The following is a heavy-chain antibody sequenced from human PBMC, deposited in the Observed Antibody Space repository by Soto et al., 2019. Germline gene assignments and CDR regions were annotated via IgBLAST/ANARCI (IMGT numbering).Heavy chain of an antibody. D-gene: IGHD4-4*01. J-gene: IGHJ4*02. V-gene: IGHV3-30*18. CDR2: ISYDGSNK. CDR1: GFTFSSYG. Sequence: QVQLVESGGGVVQPGRSLRLSCAASGFTFSSYGMHWVRRAPGKGLEWVAVISYDGSNKYYADSVKGRFTISRDNSKNTLYLQMHRLRAEATDVYYCAKDLDYSNASFDYWGQGTLVTVSS. CDR3: AKDLDYSNASFDY.